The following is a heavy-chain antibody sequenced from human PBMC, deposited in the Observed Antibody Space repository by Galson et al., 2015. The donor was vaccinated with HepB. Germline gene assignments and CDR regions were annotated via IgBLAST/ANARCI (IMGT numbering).Heavy chain of an antibody. D-gene: IGHD6-19*01. CDR3: AKGDKLGWSTHDAFHI. V-gene: IGHV3-30*18. Sequence: SLRLSCAASGFRFSRYGMDWVRQAPGQGLEWVAVISYDGSHQYYGDSAKGRFTISRDNSKSTLFLQMNSLRAEDTAVYYCAKGDKLGWSTHDAFHIWGQGTVVTVSS. CDR2: ISYDGSHQ. CDR1: GFRFSRYG. J-gene: IGHJ3*02.